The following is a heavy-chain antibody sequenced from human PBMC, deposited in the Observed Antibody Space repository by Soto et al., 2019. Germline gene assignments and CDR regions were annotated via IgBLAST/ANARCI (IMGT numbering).Heavy chain of an antibody. CDR1: GFTFSSYA. CDR2: ISYDGSNK. Sequence: QVQLVESGGGVVQPGRSLRLSCAASGFTFSSYAMHWVRQAPGKGLEWVAVISYDGSNKYYADSVKGRFTISRDNSKNTLYLQMNSLRAEDTAVYYCAREYYYDSSGYYRYFQHWGQGTLVTVSS. J-gene: IGHJ1*01. D-gene: IGHD3-22*01. V-gene: IGHV3-30-3*01. CDR3: AREYYYDSSGYYRYFQH.